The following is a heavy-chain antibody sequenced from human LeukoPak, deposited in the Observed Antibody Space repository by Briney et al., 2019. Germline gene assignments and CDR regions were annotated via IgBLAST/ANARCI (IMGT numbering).Heavy chain of an antibody. CDR3: ARVEYYYGSGSSRFDP. J-gene: IGHJ5*02. V-gene: IGHV4-38-2*01. Sequence: SETLSLTCAVSGYSISSGYYWGWIRQPPGKGLEWIGSIYHSGCTYYNPSLKSRVTISVDTSKNQFSLKLSSVTAADTAVYYCARVEYYYGSGSSRFDPWGQGTLVTVSS. D-gene: IGHD3-10*01. CDR1: GYSISSGYY. CDR2: IYHSGCT.